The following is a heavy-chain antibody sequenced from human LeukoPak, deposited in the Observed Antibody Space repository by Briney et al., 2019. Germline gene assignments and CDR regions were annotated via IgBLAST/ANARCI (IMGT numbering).Heavy chain of an antibody. CDR2: ISGHNGHT. CDR1: GYTFSGYG. D-gene: IGHD1-7*01. CDR3: ARFPQPGTTSFFYHYMDV. V-gene: IGHV1-18*04. Sequence: ASVKVSCKASGYTFSGYGINWVRQAPGQGLEWMGWISGHNGHTNYAQRFQARVTMTTDTSTSTAYMELRSLRSDDTAVYFCARFPQPGTTSFFYHYMDVWGKGTAVTVSS. J-gene: IGHJ6*03.